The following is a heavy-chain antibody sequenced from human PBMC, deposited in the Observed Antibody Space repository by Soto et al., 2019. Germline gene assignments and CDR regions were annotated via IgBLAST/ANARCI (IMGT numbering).Heavy chain of an antibody. CDR1: GGSISSGGYS. CDR2: IYHSGST. D-gene: IGHD6-13*01. J-gene: IGHJ5*02. CDR3: ASGIAAAGNWFDP. Sequence: SETLSLTCAVSGGSISSGGYSWSWIRQPPGKGLEWIGYIYHSGSTYYNPSLKSRVAISVDRSKNQFSLKLSSVTAADTAVYYCASGIAAAGNWFDPWGQGTLVTVPQ. V-gene: IGHV4-30-2*01.